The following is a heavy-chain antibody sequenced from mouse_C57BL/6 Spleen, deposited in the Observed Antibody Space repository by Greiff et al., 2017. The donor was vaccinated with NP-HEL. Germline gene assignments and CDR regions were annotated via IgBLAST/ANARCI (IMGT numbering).Heavy chain of an antibody. V-gene: IGHV5-17*01. CDR3: ARDSNYWYFDV. D-gene: IGHD2-5*01. CDR1: GFTFSDYG. J-gene: IGHJ1*03. Sequence: DVMLVESGGGLVKPGGSLKLSCAASGFTFSDYGMHWVRQAPEKGLAWVAYISSGSSTIYYADTVKGRFTISRDNAKNTLFLQMTSLRSEDTAMYYCARDSNYWYFDVWGTGTTVTVFS. CDR2: ISSGSSTI.